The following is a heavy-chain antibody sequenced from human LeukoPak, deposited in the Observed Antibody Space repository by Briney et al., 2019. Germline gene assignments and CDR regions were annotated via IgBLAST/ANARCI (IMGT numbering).Heavy chain of an antibody. D-gene: IGHD1-7*01. V-gene: IGHV3-48*02. Sequence: GGSLRLSCAASGFTFSSYTMNWVRQAPGKGLEWVSPISTSSGTIYYADSVKGRFTISRDNAKNSLYLQVNSLRDEDTAVYYCARGTRGFDLWGRGTLVTVSS. J-gene: IGHJ2*01. CDR2: ISTSSGTI. CDR3: ARGTRGFDL. CDR1: GFTFSSYT.